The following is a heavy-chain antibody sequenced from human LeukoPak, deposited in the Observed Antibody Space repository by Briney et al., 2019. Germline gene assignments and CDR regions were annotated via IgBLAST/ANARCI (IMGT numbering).Heavy chain of an antibody. J-gene: IGHJ4*02. CDR1: GFTFSSYW. D-gene: IGHD3-10*01. Sequence: GGSLRLSCAASGFTFSSYWMSWVRQAPEKGLEWVANIKQDGSEKYYVDSVKGRFTISRDNAKNSLYLQMNSLRAEDTAVYYCARVGFRYYYGSGSYSFDYWGQGTLVTVSS. CDR2: IKQDGSEK. V-gene: IGHV3-7*01. CDR3: ARVGFRYYYGSGSYSFDY.